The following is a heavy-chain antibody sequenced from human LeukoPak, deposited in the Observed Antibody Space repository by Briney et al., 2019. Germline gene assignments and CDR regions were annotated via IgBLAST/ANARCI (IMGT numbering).Heavy chain of an antibody. CDR2: IYHSGST. J-gene: IGHJ4*02. CDR3: ATGSSSWYQAN. CDR1: GGSISSHY. D-gene: IGHD6-13*01. V-gene: IGHV4-59*11. Sequence: SETLSLTCNVSGGSISSHYWSWIRRPPGRGLEWIGYIYHSGSTNYNASLKSRVTISVDTSKNQFSLKLSSVTAADTAVYYCATGSSSWYQANWGQGTLVTVSS.